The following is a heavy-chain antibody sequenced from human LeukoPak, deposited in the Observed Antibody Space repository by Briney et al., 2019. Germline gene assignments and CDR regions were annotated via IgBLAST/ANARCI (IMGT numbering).Heavy chain of an antibody. D-gene: IGHD6-6*01. J-gene: IGHJ6*04. V-gene: IGHV1-2*06. CDR2: INPNSGGT. CDR3: ARDEYSSSLSH. CDR1: GYTFTGYY. Sequence: ASVKVSCKASGYTFTGYYMHWVRQAPGQGLEWMGRINPNSGGTNYAQKFQGRVTMTGDTSISTAYMELSRLRSDDTAVYYCARDEYSSSLSHWGEGTTVTVSS.